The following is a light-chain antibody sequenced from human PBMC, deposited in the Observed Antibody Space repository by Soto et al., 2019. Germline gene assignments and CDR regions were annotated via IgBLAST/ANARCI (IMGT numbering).Light chain of an antibody. V-gene: IGKV1-5*01. Sequence: DIQMTESPSTLSASVGDRVSITCRAIQSISSWLAWYQQKPGKAPKLLIYDASSLESGVPSRFSGSGSGTEFTLTISSLQPDDFATFYCQQYNSYRMGITFGQGTRLEIK. J-gene: IGKJ5*01. CDR2: DAS. CDR3: QQYNSYRMGIT. CDR1: QSISSW.